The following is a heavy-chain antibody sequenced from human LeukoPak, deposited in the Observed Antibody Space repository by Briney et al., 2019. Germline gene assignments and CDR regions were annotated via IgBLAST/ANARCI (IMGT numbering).Heavy chain of an antibody. Sequence: GGSLRLSCAASGFTFSDYWMHWVRHAPGKGLVGVSRINSDGRITSYADSVKGRFTISRDNAKNTLYLQMNSLRAEDTAVYYCARGGSYLSAFDIWGQGTMGTVSS. V-gene: IGHV3-74*01. CDR3: ARGGSYLSAFDI. CDR2: INSDGRIT. J-gene: IGHJ3*02. CDR1: GFTFSDYW. D-gene: IGHD1-26*01.